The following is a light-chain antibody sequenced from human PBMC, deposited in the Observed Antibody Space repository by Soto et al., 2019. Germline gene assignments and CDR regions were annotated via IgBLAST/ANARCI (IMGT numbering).Light chain of an antibody. Sequence: DIQLTQSPSFLSASVGDRVTITCRASQGIGTYVAWYQQAPVKAPNLLIYVASTLQSGVPSWFSGSGSWTEFTLTISCLQPEDFATYYCQQLHSYPLTCGGGTKVESK. CDR1: QGIGTY. CDR2: VAS. V-gene: IGKV1-9*01. CDR3: QQLHSYPLT. J-gene: IGKJ4*01.